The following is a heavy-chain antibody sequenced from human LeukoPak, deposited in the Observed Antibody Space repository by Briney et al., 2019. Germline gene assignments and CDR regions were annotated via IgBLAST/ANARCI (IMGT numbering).Heavy chain of an antibody. Sequence: GGSLRLSCAASGFTFSSYAMSWVRQAPGKGLEWVANIKEDGSEKYYVDSVKGRFTISRDNAKNSLYLQMSSLRAEGTAVYYCARGGSWFAPWGQGTLVTVSS. CDR2: IKEDGSEK. D-gene: IGHD3-10*01. CDR1: GFTFSSYA. CDR3: ARGGSWFAP. J-gene: IGHJ5*02. V-gene: IGHV3-7*01.